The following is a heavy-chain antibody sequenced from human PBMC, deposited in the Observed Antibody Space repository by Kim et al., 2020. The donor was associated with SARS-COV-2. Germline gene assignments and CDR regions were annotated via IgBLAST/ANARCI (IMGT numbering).Heavy chain of an antibody. CDR2: ISGSGGST. V-gene: IGHV3-23*01. CDR3: AKAYSGLIAVAGTGVFDY. CDR1: GFTFSSYA. J-gene: IGHJ4*02. D-gene: IGHD6-19*01. Sequence: GGSLRLSCAASGFTFSSYAMSWVRQAPGKGLEWVSAISGSGGSTYYADSVKGRFTISRDNSKNTLYLQMNSLRVEYTAVYYCAKAYSGLIAVAGTGVFDYWGQGTLVTVSS.